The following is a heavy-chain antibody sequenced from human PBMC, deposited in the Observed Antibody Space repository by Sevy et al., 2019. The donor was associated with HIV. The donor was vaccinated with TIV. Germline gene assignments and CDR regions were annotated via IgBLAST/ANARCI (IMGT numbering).Heavy chain of an antibody. D-gene: IGHD3-22*01. Sequence: GGSLRLSCAASGFTFSSYEMNWVRQAPGKGLEWVSYISSSGSPIYYADSVKGRFTISRDNAKNSLYLQMNSLRAEDPGVYYCARDLPGDSRMDVWGQGTTVTVSS. CDR3: ARDLPGDSRMDV. V-gene: IGHV3-48*03. J-gene: IGHJ6*02. CDR2: ISSSGSPI. CDR1: GFTFSSYE.